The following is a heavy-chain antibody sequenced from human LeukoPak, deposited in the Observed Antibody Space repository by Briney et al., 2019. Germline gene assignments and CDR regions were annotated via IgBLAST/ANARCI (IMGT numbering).Heavy chain of an antibody. Sequence: GGSLRLSCAASGFTFSSYAMSWVRQAPGKGLEWVSAISGSGGSTYYADSVKGRFTISRDNSKNTLYLQMNSLRAEDTAVYYCAKDECSGGSCCSFDYWGQGTLVTVSS. CDR2: ISGSGGST. J-gene: IGHJ4*02. D-gene: IGHD2-15*01. V-gene: IGHV3-23*01. CDR3: AKDECSGGSCCSFDY. CDR1: GFTFSSYA.